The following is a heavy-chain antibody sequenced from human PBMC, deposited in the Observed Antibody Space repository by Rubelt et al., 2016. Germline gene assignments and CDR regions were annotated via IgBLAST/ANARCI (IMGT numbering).Heavy chain of an antibody. CDR3: ARETQPTVTTRGEDDY. D-gene: IGHD4-17*01. J-gene: IGHJ4*02. CDR2: IYYSGSN. V-gene: IGHV4-31*02. Sequence: GKGLEWIGYIYYSGSNYYNPSLKSRVTISVDTSKNQFSLKLSSVTAADTAVYYCARETQPTVTTRGEDDYWGQGTLVTVSS.